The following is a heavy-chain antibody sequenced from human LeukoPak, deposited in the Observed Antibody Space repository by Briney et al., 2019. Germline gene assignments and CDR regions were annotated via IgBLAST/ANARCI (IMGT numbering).Heavy chain of an antibody. Sequence: PSETLSLTCTVSGGSISSSSAYWGWIRQPPGKGLEWIGSIYYSKNTYYNPSLEGRVTISADTSKNQFSLTLGSVSATDTAVYYCVSPRGFSYGYFDYWGQGTLVTVSS. D-gene: IGHD5-18*01. CDR2: IYYSKNT. CDR1: GGSISSSSAY. J-gene: IGHJ4*02. V-gene: IGHV4-39*01. CDR3: VSPRGFSYGYFDY.